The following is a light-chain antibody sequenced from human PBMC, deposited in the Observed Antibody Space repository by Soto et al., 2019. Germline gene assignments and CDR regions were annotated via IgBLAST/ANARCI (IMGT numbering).Light chain of an antibody. CDR3: QQYDNWPRT. J-gene: IGKJ2*01. CDR2: GAS. Sequence: EIVMTQSPATLSVSPGERGTLSCRASQSVGSNLAWYQQKPGQAPKLLIYGASTRATGIPARFTASGSGTEFTLTISSLQSEDFAVFYCQQYDNWPRTFGQGTKLEIK. CDR1: QSVGSN. V-gene: IGKV3-15*01.